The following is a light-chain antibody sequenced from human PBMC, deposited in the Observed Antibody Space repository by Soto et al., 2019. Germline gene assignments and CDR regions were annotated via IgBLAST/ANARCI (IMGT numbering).Light chain of an antibody. V-gene: IGKV3-20*01. CDR3: QQYGSSPYT. J-gene: IGKJ2*01. Sequence: EIVLTQSPGTLSLSPGERATLSCRASQSVSSNYLAWYQQKPGQTPRLLIYGASSRATGIPDRFSGSGSGTDFTLTISRLEPEDFAVYYFQQYGSSPYTFGQGTQLEIK. CDR2: GAS. CDR1: QSVSSNY.